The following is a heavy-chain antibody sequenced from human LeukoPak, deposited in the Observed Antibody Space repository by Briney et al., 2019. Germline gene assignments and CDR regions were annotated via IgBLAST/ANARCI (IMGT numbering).Heavy chain of an antibody. D-gene: IGHD2-15*01. CDR3: AREYTYCSGGSCYSVFPDY. Sequence: GVLRLSCAASGFTFSSYWMSWVRQAPGKGLEWVANIKQDGSGSDKYYVDSVKGRFTISRDNAKNSLYLQMNSLRAEDTAVYYCAREYTYCSGGSCYSVFPDYWGQGTLVTVSS. V-gene: IGHV3-7*03. J-gene: IGHJ4*02. CDR1: GFTFSSYW. CDR2: IKQDGSGSDK.